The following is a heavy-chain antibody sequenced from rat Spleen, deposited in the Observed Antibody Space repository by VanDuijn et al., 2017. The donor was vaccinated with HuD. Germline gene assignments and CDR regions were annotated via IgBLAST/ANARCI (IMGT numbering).Heavy chain of an antibody. Sequence: EVQLVESDGGLVQPGRSLKLSCAASGFTFSDYGMAWVRQAPTKGLEWVATISYGDSSGHSSTYYRDSVKGRFTISRDDTENTLYLQMDSLRSEDTATYYCTALSSSYVMDAWGQGASVTVSS. CDR2: ISYGDSSGHSST. CDR1: GFTFSDYG. J-gene: IGHJ4*01. CDR3: TALSSSYVMDA. V-gene: IGHV5-29*01. D-gene: IGHD1-2*01.